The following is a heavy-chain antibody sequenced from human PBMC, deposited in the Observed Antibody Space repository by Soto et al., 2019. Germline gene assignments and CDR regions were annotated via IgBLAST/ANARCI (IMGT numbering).Heavy chain of an antibody. Sequence: SAPLSLTCTVSGGSISSYYWSWIRQPPGKGLEWIGYIYYSGSTNYNPSLKSRVTISVDTSKNQFSLKLSSVTAADTAVYYCARTALGQYYYYGMDVWGQGTTVTVSS. CDR2: IYYSGST. CDR3: ARTALGQYYYYGMDV. V-gene: IGHV4-59*01. J-gene: IGHJ6*02. D-gene: IGHD5-18*01. CDR1: GGSISSYY.